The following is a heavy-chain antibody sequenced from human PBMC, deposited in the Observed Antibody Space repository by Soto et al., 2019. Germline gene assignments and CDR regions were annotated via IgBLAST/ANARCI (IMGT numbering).Heavy chain of an antibody. V-gene: IGHV4-59*02. CDR3: AGALGHNLVIDF. J-gene: IGHJ4*02. D-gene: IGHD2-21*01. CDR1: GVTVSGGC. CDR2: VHYSGST. Sequence: LSLTCTVSGVTVSGGCSSWIRQPPGKDLEWIGYVHYSGSTNNNPSLKGRVTISVDTSRNQVSLNLGSVTAADTAVYYCAGALGHNLVIDFWGQRALVTVSS.